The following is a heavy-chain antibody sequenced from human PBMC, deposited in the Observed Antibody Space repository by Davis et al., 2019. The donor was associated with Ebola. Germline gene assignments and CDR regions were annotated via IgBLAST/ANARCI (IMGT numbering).Heavy chain of an antibody. CDR3: AKDRVVVVPAAIRDFGY. Sequence: GGSLRLSCAASGFTFSSYAMSRVRQAPGKGLEWVSAISGSGGSTYYADSVKGRFTISRDNSKNTLYLQMNSLRAEDTAVYYCAKDRVVVVPAAIRDFGYWGQGTLVTVSS. CDR1: GFTFSSYA. D-gene: IGHD2-2*02. V-gene: IGHV3-23*01. CDR2: ISGSGGST. J-gene: IGHJ4*02.